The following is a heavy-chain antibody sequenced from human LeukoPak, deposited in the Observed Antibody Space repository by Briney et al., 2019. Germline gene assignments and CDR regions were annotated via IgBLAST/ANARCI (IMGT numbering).Heavy chain of an antibody. CDR1: GGSISSSSYY. CDR3: ARGGPNWFDP. J-gene: IGHJ5*02. D-gene: IGHD3-16*01. Sequence: SETLSLTCTVSGGSISSSSYYWGWIRQPPGKGLEWIGYIYYSGSTNYNPSLKSRVTISVDTSKNQFSLKLSSVTAADMAVYYCARGGPNWFDPWGQGTLVTVSS. CDR2: IYYSGST. V-gene: IGHV4-61*05.